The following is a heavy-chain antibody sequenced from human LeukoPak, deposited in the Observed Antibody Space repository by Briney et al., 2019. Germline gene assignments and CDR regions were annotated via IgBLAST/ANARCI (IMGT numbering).Heavy chain of an antibody. Sequence: PGGSLRLSCAASGFTFSRYWMHRVRQVPGKGLVWVSRINSDGSSTSYADSVKGRFTISRDNAKNTLYLQMNSLRAEDTAVYYCARGGPYSSDPFDYWGQGTLVTVSS. D-gene: IGHD6-19*01. CDR2: INSDGSST. J-gene: IGHJ4*02. V-gene: IGHV3-74*01. CDR1: GFTFSRYW. CDR3: ARGGPYSSDPFDY.